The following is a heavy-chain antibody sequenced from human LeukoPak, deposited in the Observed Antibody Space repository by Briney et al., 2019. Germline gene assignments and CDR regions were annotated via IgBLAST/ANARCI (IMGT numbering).Heavy chain of an antibody. CDR1: GYTFTGYY. D-gene: IGHD1-7*01. Sequence: ASVKVSCKASGYTFTGYYIHWVRQAPGQGLEWMGRIHPNSGGTNYAQKFQAWVTMTRDTSIRIAYMELSRLRSDDTAVYYCARDGLELRWDYFDYWGQGTLVTVSS. V-gene: IGHV1-2*04. J-gene: IGHJ4*02. CDR2: IHPNSGGT. CDR3: ARDGLELRWDYFDY.